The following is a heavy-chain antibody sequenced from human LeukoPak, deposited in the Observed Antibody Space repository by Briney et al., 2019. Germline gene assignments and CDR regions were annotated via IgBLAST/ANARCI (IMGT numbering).Heavy chain of an antibody. V-gene: IGHV4-4*07. CDR1: GGSISSYY. CDR2: IYTSGST. J-gene: IGHJ4*02. Sequence: RSSETLSLTCTVSGGSISSYYWSWIRQPAGKGLEWIGRIYTSGSTNYNPSLKSRVTMSVDTSKNQFSLKLSSVTAADTAVYYCARDPSYYDSSGYPSDYWGQGTLVTVSS. D-gene: IGHD3-22*01. CDR3: ARDPSYYDSSGYPSDY.